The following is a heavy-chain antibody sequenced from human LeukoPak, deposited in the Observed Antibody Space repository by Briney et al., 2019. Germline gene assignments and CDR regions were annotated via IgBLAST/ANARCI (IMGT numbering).Heavy chain of an antibody. D-gene: IGHD6-13*01. J-gene: IGHJ4*02. CDR2: ITGSGGST. V-gene: IGHV3-23*01. CDR3: AKAHIRETSSTWYADS. CDR1: GFTFSSYA. Sequence: GGSLRLSCAASGFTFSSYAMNWVRQAPGKGLEWVSAITGSGGSTYYADSVKGRFTISRDNSKNTLYLQMNILRAEDTAIYYCAKAHIRETSSTWYADSWGQGSLVTVSS.